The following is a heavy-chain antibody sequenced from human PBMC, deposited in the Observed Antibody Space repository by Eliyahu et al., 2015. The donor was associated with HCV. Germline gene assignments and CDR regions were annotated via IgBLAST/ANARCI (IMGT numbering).Heavy chain of an antibody. V-gene: IGHV3-7*01. J-gene: IGHJ4*02. D-gene: IGHD2/OR15-2a*01. CDR3: ARTDCRSTTCYRRGSPLDY. CDR1: XFTSSXXW. Sequence: EVQLVESGGGLVQPGGXXRLSCAASXFTSSXXWMXXVRQAPGKGLEWVANIKQDGSEKYYVDSVKGRFTISRDNAKNSLFLQMNSLRAEDTAVYYCARTDCRSTTCYRRGSPLDYWGQGTLVTVSS. CDR2: IKQDGSEK.